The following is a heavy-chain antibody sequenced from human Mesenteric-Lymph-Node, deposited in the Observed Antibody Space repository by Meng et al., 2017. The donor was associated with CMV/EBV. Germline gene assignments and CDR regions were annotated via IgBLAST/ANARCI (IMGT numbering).Heavy chain of an antibody. J-gene: IGHJ4*02. CDR2: IYHTGTT. D-gene: IGHD1/OR15-1a*01. CDR3: ARAPVYRTTPGSYHFDF. Sequence: SVCSGSSFWTWIRPPPGKGLEWLGHIYHTGTTNYNPSLRSRVTISVDTSNNQFSLKLTSVIAADTAVYYCARAPVYRTTPGSYHFDFWGPGILVTVSS. CDR1: SVCSGSSF. V-gene: IGHV4-61*01.